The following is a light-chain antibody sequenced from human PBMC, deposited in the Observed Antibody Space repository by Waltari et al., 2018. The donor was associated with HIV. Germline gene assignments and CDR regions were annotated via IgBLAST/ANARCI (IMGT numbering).Light chain of an antibody. Sequence: QSVLTQPPSASGTPGQRVTISCSGSSSSIGSNYVYWYQQLPGTAPKLLIYRNNQRPSGVPDRFSGSKSGTSASLAISGLRSEDEADYYCAAWDDNLSGYVFGTGTKVTVL. J-gene: IGLJ1*01. CDR2: RNN. CDR3: AAWDDNLSGYV. V-gene: IGLV1-47*01. CDR1: SSSIGSNY.